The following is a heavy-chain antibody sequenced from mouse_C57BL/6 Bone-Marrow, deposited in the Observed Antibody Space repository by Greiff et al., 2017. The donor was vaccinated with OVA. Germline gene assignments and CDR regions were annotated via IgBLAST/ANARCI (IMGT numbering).Heavy chain of an antibody. D-gene: IGHD2-4*01. CDR2: IDPSDSYT. CDR3: ARILDYDYPYYFDY. J-gene: IGHJ2*01. Sequence: QVQLQQPGAELVRPGTSVKLSCKASGYTFTSYWMHWVKQRPGQGLEWIGVIDPSDSYTNYNQKFKGKATLTVDTSSSTAYMQLSSLTSEDSAVYYCARILDYDYPYYFDYWGQGTTLTVSS. CDR1: GYTFTSYW. V-gene: IGHV1-59*01.